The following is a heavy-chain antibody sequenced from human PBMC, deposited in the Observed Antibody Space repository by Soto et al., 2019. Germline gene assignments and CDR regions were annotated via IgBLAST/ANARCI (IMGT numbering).Heavy chain of an antibody. V-gene: IGHV3-73*01. Sequence: GGSLRLSCAASGFTFSGSAMHWVRQASGKGLEWVGRIRSKANSYATAYAASVKGRFTISRDDSKNTAYLQMNSLKTEDTAVYYCTRPGGYCTNLEAPCVWFEPWGQGTLVTVSS. CDR3: TRPGGYCTNLEAPCVWFEP. J-gene: IGHJ5*02. CDR1: GFTFSGSA. CDR2: IRSKANSYAT. D-gene: IGHD2-8*01.